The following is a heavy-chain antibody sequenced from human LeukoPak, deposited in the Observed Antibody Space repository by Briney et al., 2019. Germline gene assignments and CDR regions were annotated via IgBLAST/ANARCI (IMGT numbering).Heavy chain of an antibody. Sequence: PSETLSLTCTVSGGSTSSSSYYWGWIRQPPGKGLEWIGSIYYSGSTYYNPSLKSRVTISVDTSKNQFSLKLSSVTAADTAVYYCASGGELPLIFYWGQGTLVTVSS. V-gene: IGHV4-39*07. CDR2: IYYSGST. CDR1: GGSTSSSSYY. J-gene: IGHJ4*02. CDR3: ASGGELPLIFY. D-gene: IGHD1-26*01.